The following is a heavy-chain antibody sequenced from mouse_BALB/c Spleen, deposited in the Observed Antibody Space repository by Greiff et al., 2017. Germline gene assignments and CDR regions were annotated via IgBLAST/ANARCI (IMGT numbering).Heavy chain of an antibody. CDR2: IYPSDSYT. Sequence: VQLQQPGAELVRPGASVKLSCKASGYTFTSYWINWVKQRPGQGLEWIGNIYPSDSYTNYNQKFKDKATLTVDKSSSTAYMQLSSPTSEDSAVYYCTYGYDWYFDVWGAGTTVTVSS. J-gene: IGHJ1*01. V-gene: IGHV1-69*02. CDR3: TYGYDWYFDV. CDR1: GYTFTSYW. D-gene: IGHD2-2*01.